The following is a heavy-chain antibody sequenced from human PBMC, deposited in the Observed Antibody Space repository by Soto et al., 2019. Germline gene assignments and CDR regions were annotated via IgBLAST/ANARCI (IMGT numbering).Heavy chain of an antibody. CDR1: GFTFSTYA. Sequence: GGSLRLSCAASGFTFSTYAMTWVRLAPGRGLEWVLGIKSSGSPTDYPESVKGRFTISRDNLMNTLFLDMNGLRAEDTAIYYCAKFPRGGASGDWYFDLRARRTLDTGSS. J-gene: IGHJ2*01. V-gene: IGHV3-23*05. CDR2: IKSSGSPT. D-gene: IGHD3-10*01. CDR3: AKFPRGGASGDWYFDL.